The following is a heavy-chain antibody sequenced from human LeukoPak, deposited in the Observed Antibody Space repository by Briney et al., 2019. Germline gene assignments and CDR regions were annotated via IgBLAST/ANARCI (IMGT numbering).Heavy chain of an antibody. CDR2: IYYSGST. D-gene: IGHD1-26*01. CDR1: GGSISSYY. J-gene: IGHJ4*02. CDR3: ARVAVVGATTFDY. V-gene: IGHV4-59*01. Sequence: PSETLSLTCTVSGGSISSYYWSWIRRPPGKGLEWIGYIYYSGSTNYNPSLKSRVTISVDTSKNRFSLKLSSVTAADTAVYYCARVAVVGATTFDYWGQGTLVTVSS.